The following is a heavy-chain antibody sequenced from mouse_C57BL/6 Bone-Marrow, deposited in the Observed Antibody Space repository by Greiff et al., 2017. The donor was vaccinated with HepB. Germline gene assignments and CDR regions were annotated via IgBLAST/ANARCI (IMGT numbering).Heavy chain of an antibody. CDR3: DYSNYVGY. D-gene: IGHD2-5*01. CDR1: GYTFTSYG. Sequence: VKLQESGAELARPGASVKLSCKASGYTFTSYGISWVKQRTGQGLEWIGEIYPRSGNTYYNEKFKGKATLTADKSSSTAYMELRSLTSEDSAVYFCDYSNYVGYWGQGTTLTVSS. J-gene: IGHJ2*01. CDR2: IYPRSGNT. V-gene: IGHV1-81*01.